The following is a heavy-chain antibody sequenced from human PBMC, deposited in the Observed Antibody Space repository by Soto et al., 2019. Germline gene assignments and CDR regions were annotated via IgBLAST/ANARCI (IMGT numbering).Heavy chain of an antibody. CDR2: ISGSGGST. V-gene: IGHV3-23*01. CDR1: GFTFSSYA. J-gene: IGHJ4*02. D-gene: IGHD3-9*01. Sequence: GGSLRLSCAASGFTFSSYAMSWVRQAPGKGLEWVSAISGSGGSTYYADSVKGRFTISRDNSKNTLYLQMNSLRAEDTAVYYCARDRSRYDILTGYSSVDYWGQGTLVTVSS. CDR3: ARDRSRYDILTGYSSVDY.